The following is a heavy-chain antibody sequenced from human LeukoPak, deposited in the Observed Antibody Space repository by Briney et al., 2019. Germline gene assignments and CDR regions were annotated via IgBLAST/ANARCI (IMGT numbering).Heavy chain of an antibody. CDR3: ARAPGPSRTSGAPGD. J-gene: IGHJ4*02. CDR1: GFAVSTNY. Sequence: GGSLRLSCAASGFAVSTNYMTWVRQAPGKGLEWVSVIYGGGSTFYADSVKGRFTISRDNSKNTLYLQMNSLRAEDTAVYYCARAPGPSRTSGAPGDWGQGTLLTVSS. V-gene: IGHV3-53*01. CDR2: IYGGGST. D-gene: IGHD2-8*01.